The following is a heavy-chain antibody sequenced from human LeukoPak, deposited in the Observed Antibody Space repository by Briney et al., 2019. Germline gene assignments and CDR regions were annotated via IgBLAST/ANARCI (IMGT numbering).Heavy chain of an antibody. CDR2: ISGSGGST. D-gene: IGHD1-26*01. V-gene: IGHV3-23*01. CDR3: AKSRDGATGPFDY. CDR1: GFTFSSYA. Sequence: GGSLRLSCAASGFTFSSYAMSWVRQAPGKGLEWVSAISGSGGSTYYADSVKGRFTISRDNSKNTLYLQTNSLRAEDTAVYYCAKSRDGATGPFDYWGQGTLVTVSS. J-gene: IGHJ4*02.